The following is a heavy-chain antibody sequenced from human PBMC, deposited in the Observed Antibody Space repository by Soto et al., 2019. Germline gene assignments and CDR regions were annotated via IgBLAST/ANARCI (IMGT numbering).Heavy chain of an antibody. CDR3: ARRGMSKIGFDT. Sequence: QVQLVQSGAEVKKPGTSVKVSCKASGYIFSNYYMYWVRQAPGPGLEWMGVFNPSGDATPYAQTFQGRVFVTRDTFTSTVYMELSSLTSEDTAVYYCARRGMSKIGFDTWGQGTMVTVSS. V-gene: IGHV1-46*01. D-gene: IGHD3-10*01. J-gene: IGHJ3*02. CDR1: GYIFSNYY. CDR2: FNPSGDAT.